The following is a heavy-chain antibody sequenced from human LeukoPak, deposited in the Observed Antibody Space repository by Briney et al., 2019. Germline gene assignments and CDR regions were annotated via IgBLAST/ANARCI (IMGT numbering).Heavy chain of an antibody. Sequence: PSETLSLTCTVSGGSTSSYYWSWIRQPPGRGLEWIGYIYDSGSTNYNPSLKSRVTISVDTSKNQFSLKLSSVTAADTAVYYCARHREQQLARAGFDYWGQGTLVTVSP. J-gene: IGHJ4*02. V-gene: IGHV4-59*08. CDR3: ARHREQQLARAGFDY. CDR2: IYDSGST. CDR1: GGSTSSYY. D-gene: IGHD6-13*01.